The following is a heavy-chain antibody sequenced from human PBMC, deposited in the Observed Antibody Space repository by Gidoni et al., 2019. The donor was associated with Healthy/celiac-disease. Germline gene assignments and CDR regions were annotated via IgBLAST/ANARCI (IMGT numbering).Heavy chain of an antibody. CDR3: AKGPFADFWSGYQDY. J-gene: IGHJ4*02. V-gene: IGHV3-9*01. Sequence: EVQLVESGGGLVQPVWSLRLSCAASGFTFYAYAMYWVRQAPGKGLEWVSGISWNSGSRGYADSVKGRFTISRDNAKNSLDLEMNSLRAEDTALDYCAKGPFADFWSGYQDYWGQGTLVTASS. CDR1: GFTFYAYA. D-gene: IGHD3-3*01. CDR2: ISWNSGSR.